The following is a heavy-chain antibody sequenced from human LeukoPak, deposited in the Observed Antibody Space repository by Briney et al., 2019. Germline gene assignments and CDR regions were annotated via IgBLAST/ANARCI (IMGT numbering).Heavy chain of an antibody. V-gene: IGHV1-69*04. Sequence: SVKVSCKASGGTFSSYAISWVRQAPGQGLEWMGRIIPILGIANYAQKFQGRVTITADKSTSTAYMELSSLRSEDTAVYYCARVPSVVVPAAIAYWGQGTLVTVSS. CDR2: IIPILGIA. D-gene: IGHD2-2*02. CDR3: ARVPSVVVPAAIAY. CDR1: GGTFSSYA. J-gene: IGHJ4*02.